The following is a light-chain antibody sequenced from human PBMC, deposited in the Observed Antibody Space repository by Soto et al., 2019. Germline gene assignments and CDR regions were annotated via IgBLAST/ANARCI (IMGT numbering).Light chain of an antibody. CDR1: ESVNNK. Sequence: EVVLTQSPATLSVSPGERATLSCRASESVNNKLGWYQQKPGQAPRLLIYRASTRATGIPARFSGSGSGTEFTLTIRSLQSEDSAVYYCHQYNNWFPLTFGQGTRLEIK. V-gene: IGKV3-15*01. CDR3: HQYNNWFPLT. CDR2: RAS. J-gene: IGKJ5*01.